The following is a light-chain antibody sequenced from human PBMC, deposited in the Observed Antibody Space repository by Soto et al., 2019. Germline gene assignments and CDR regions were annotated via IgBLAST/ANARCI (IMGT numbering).Light chain of an antibody. V-gene: IGKV4-1*01. CDR1: QSVLSSSNNQNY. CDR3: QQFSSYPLT. J-gene: IGKJ4*01. CDR2: DAS. Sequence: DSVMTQSPDSLAVSLGERATINCKSSQSVLSSSNNQNYLAWYQQKPGQAPRLLIYDASSRATGIPDRFSGGGSGTDFTLTISRLEPEDFAVYYCQQFSSYPLTFGGGTKVDIK.